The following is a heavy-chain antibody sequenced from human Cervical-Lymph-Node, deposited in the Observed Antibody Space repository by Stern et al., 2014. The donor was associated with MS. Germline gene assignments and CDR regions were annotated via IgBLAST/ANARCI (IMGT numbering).Heavy chain of an antibody. D-gene: IGHD3-3*01. J-gene: IGHJ5*02. CDR2: ISHNENP. Sequence: QVQLQQWGTGLLKPSETLSLTCDVYGGSFSANYWSWIRQSPGKGLEWIGEISHNENPKLTPPLECLVVMWVDTSKTAFSQNVRSVPAADTAVYYCARGASNYVIWRKTWFDPWGQGTLVTVSS. CDR1: GGSFSANY. V-gene: IGHV4-34*01. CDR3: ARGASNYVIWRKTWFDP.